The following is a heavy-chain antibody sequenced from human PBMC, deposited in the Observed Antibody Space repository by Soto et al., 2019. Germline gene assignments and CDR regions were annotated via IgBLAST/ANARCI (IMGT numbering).Heavy chain of an antibody. J-gene: IGHJ4*02. CDR3: AREEEGLGELSFNPNYFDY. CDR1: GFTFSSYW. Sequence: EVQLVESGGGLVQPGGSLRLSCAASGFTFSSYWMHWVRQAPGKGLVWVSRINSDGSSTSYADSVKGRFTISRDNAKNTLYLQMNSLRAEDTAVYYCAREEEGLGELSFNPNYFDYWGQGTLVTVSS. V-gene: IGHV3-74*01. D-gene: IGHD3-16*02. CDR2: INSDGSST.